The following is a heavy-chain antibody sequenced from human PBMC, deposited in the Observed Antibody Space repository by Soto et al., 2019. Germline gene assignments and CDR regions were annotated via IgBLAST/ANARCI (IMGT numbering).Heavy chain of an antibody. J-gene: IGHJ6*02. CDR2: ISYDGSNK. CDR1: GFTFSSYG. D-gene: IGHD3-10*01. CDR3: ARDRPITMVRGVTRYYYYGMDV. Sequence: PGGSLRLSCAASGFTFSSYGMHWVRQAPGKGLEWVAVISYDGSNKYYADSVKGRFTISRENAKNSLYLQMNSLRAGDTAVYYCARDRPITMVRGVTRYYYYGMDVWGQGTTVTVSS. V-gene: IGHV3-30*03.